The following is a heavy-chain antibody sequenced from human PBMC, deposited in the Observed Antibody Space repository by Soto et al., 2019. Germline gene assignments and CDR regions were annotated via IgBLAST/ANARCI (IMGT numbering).Heavy chain of an antibody. V-gene: IGHV4-59*08. CDR3: AKFRVLSSFGAGPFYCGF. D-gene: IGHD2-21*01. CDR2: IYYTGST. Sequence: SSETLSLTCTVSGGSINRDYWSWIRQPPGKGLECMGYIYYTGSTNYSPSLESRLTISLDTSKNQFSLNLASVTAADTAVYYCAKFRVLSSFGAGPFYCGFWGQGTLVTVSS. J-gene: IGHJ4*02. CDR1: GGSINRDY.